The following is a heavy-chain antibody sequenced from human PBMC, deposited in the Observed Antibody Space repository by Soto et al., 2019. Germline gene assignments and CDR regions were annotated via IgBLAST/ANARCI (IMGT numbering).Heavy chain of an antibody. J-gene: IGHJ6*02. CDR1: GFTFSTYS. V-gene: IGHV3-21*01. D-gene: IGHD3-22*01. CDR2: ISSSSSYI. Sequence: EVQLVESGGGLVKPGGSLRLSCAASGFTFSTYSMNWVRQAPGKGLEWVSSISSSSSYIYYADSVKGRFTISRDNAKNSLYLQMNSLRAEDTAVYYCARYDSSGYYWPYYYYGMDVLGQGTTVTFSS. CDR3: ARYDSSGYYWPYYYYGMDV.